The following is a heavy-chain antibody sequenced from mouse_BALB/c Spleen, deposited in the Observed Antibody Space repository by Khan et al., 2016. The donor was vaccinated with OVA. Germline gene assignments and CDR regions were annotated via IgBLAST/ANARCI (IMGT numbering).Heavy chain of an antibody. CDR1: GFSLTDYG. J-gene: IGHJ4*01. V-gene: IGHV2-6-5*01. CDR2: IWGGGTT. D-gene: IGHD2-1*01. Sequence: QVQLKESGPGLVAPSQSLSITCTVSGFSLTDYGVGWIRQPPGKGLEWLGVIWGGGTTYYNSDLKSRLSISKDNSKSQVFLKMNSLQTADTAMYYCAKRRWYHYYAMDYWGQGTSVTVSS. CDR3: AKRRWYHYYAMDY.